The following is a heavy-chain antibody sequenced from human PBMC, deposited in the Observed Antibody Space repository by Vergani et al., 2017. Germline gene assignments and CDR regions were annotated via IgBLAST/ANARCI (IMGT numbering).Heavy chain of an antibody. CDR3: AKGEEYSYGYIYYGMDV. V-gene: IGHV3-49*04. D-gene: IGHD5-18*01. CDR1: GFTFGDYA. J-gene: IGHJ6*02. CDR2: IRSKAYGGTT. Sequence: EVQLVESGGGLVQPGRSLRLSCTASGFTFGDYAMSWVRQAPGKGLEWVGFIRSKAYGGTTEYAASVKGRFTISRDDSKSIAYLQMNSLKTEDTAVYYCAKGEEYSYGYIYYGMDVWGQGTTVTVSS.